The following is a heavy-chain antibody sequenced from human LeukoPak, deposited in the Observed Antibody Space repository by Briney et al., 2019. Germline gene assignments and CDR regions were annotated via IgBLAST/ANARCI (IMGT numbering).Heavy chain of an antibody. Sequence: SETLSLTCTVSGGSISSGGYYWSWIRQPPGKGLEWIGYIYYSGSTNYNPSLKSRVTISVDTSKNQFSLKLSSVTAADTAVYYCTVTTVTRIDYWGQGTLVTVSS. CDR3: TVTTVTRIDY. J-gene: IGHJ4*02. CDR2: IYYSGST. D-gene: IGHD4-17*01. CDR1: GGSISSGGYY. V-gene: IGHV4-61*08.